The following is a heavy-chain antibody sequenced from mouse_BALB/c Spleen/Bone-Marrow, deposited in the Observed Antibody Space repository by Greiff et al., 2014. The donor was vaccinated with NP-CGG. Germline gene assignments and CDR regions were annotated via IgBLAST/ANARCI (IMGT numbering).Heavy chain of an antibody. Sequence: VQLKESGAELVKPGASVKLSCTASGFNIKDTYMHWVKQRPEQGLEWIGRIDPANGNTKYDPKFQGKATITADTSSNTAYLQLSSLTSVDTAVYYCALYYDYDVGYWGQGTTLTVSS. V-gene: IGHV14-3*02. J-gene: IGHJ2*01. CDR2: IDPANGNT. CDR3: ALYYDYDVGY. D-gene: IGHD2-4*01. CDR1: GFNIKDTY.